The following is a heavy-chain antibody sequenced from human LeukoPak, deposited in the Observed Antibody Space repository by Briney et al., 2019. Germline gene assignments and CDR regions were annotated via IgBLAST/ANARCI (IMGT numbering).Heavy chain of an antibody. CDR3: YSSSPYDAFDI. Sequence: GGSLRLSCAASGFTFSSYAMHWVRQAPGKGLEWVAVISYDGSNKYYADSVKGRFTISRDNSKNTLYLQMNSLRAEDTAVYYCYSSSPYDAFDIWGQGTMVTVSS. CDR1: GFTFSSYA. J-gene: IGHJ3*02. D-gene: IGHD6-6*01. V-gene: IGHV3-30-3*01. CDR2: ISYDGSNK.